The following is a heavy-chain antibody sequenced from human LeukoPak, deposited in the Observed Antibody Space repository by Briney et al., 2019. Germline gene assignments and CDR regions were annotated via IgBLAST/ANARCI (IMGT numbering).Heavy chain of an antibody. CDR3: AREGTMVRGAHDY. CDR2: IYTSGST. J-gene: IGHJ4*02. D-gene: IGHD3-10*01. Sequence: SETLSFTCTVSGDSISSYYWSWIRQPAGKGLEWIGRIYTSGSTNYNPSLKSRVTMSIDTSKNQFSLKLSSVTAADTAVYYCAREGTMVRGAHDYWGQGTLVTVSS. CDR1: GDSISSYY. V-gene: IGHV4-4*07.